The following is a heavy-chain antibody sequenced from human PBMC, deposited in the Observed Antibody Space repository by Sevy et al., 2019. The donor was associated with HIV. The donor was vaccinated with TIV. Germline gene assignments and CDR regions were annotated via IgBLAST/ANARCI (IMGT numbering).Heavy chain of an antibody. D-gene: IGHD3-22*01. V-gene: IGHV1-24*01. J-gene: IGHJ4*02. Sequence: ASVKVSCKVSGYTLIQISIHWVRQAPGRGLEWMGSFDPEDGETIYAPKFQGRLTMTEDTSTDTAYMEMSSLKSEDTAVYYCAATKDYYESSGDPFDYWGQGTLVTVSS. CDR1: GYTLIQIS. CDR2: FDPEDGET. CDR3: AATKDYYESSGDPFDY.